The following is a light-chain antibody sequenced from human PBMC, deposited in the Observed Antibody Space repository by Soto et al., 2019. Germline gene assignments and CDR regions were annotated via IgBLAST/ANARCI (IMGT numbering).Light chain of an antibody. Sequence: QSALTQPPSASGSPGQSVTISCTGTSSDVGGYNYVSWYQQHPGKAPKLMIYDVTKRPSGVPDRFAGSKSGNTASLTVSGLQTDDEAHYYCQAYDYSLTASVFGGGTQLTVL. V-gene: IGLV2-8*01. J-gene: IGLJ3*02. CDR2: DVT. CDR3: QAYDYSLTASV. CDR1: SSDVGGYNY.